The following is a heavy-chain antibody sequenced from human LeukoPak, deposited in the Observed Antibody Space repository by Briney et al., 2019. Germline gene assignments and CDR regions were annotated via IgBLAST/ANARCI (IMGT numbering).Heavy chain of an antibody. CDR2: ISGSGGST. Sequence: GGSLRLSCAASGFTFSSYAMSWVRQAPGKGLEWVLAISGSGGSTYYADSVKGRFTTSRDNSNNTLYLQMNSLRAEDTAVYYCAKEVRDYDFWSGYLDYFDYWGQGTLVTVSS. J-gene: IGHJ4*02. CDR3: AKEVRDYDFWSGYLDYFDY. D-gene: IGHD3-3*01. CDR1: GFTFSSYA. V-gene: IGHV3-23*01.